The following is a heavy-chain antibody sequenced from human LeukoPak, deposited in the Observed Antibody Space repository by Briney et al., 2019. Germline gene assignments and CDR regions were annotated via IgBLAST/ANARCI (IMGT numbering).Heavy chain of an antibody. CDR2: ISYEGSNK. V-gene: IGHV3-30*18. CDR3: AKGGTYYDFWSGYYLLDY. CDR1: GFTFSSYG. Sequence: PGGSLRLSCGASGFTFSSYGKHWVRQAPGKGVEWVAVISYEGSNKHYADSVKGRFTISRDNSKNTLYLQMNSLRAEDTAVYYCAKGGTYYDFWSGYYLLDYWGEGTLVTVSS. D-gene: IGHD3-3*01. J-gene: IGHJ4*02.